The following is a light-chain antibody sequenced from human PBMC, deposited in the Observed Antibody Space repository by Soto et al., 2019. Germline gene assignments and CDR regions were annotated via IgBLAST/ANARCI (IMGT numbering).Light chain of an antibody. J-gene: IGKJ1*01. V-gene: IGKV1-5*03. CDR2: KAS. Sequence: DIQMTQSPSTLSASVGDRVTITCRASQSISSWLAWYQQKPGKAPKVLIYKASTLESGVPSRFSGSGSGTEFTLPINSLQPDDFATYYCQQYKSYSRTFGQGTKVEIK. CDR1: QSISSW. CDR3: QQYKSYSRT.